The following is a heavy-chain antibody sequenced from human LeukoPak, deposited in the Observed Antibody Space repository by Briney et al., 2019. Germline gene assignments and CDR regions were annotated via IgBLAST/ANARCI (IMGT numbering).Heavy chain of an antibody. CDR1: GFTFSSYD. J-gene: IGHJ5*02. Sequence: GGSLRLSCAASGFTFSSYDMHWVRQATGKGLEWVPAIGTAGDTYYPGSVKGRFTISRENAKNSLYLQMNSLRAGDTAVYYCARGGTGSNDRGDWFDPWGQGTLVTVSS. V-gene: IGHV3-13*01. CDR3: ARGGTGSNDRGDWFDP. D-gene: IGHD1-1*01. CDR2: IGTAGDT.